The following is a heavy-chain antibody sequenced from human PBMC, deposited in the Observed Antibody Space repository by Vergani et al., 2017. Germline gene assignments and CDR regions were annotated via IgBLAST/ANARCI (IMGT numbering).Heavy chain of an antibody. CDR3: ARSSVPRTWYFDR. D-gene: IGHD6-19*01. V-gene: IGHV4-4*02. Sequence: QVQLQESGPGLVKPSGTLSLTCAVSGGSLSSSNWWSWVRPPPGKGLEGIGEIYHSGSTNYNPSLKSRVTISVDKSKNQCSLKLSSVTAADTAVSYCARSSVPRTWYFDRWGRGTLVTVSS. CDR2: IYHSGST. CDR1: GGSLSSSNW. J-gene: IGHJ2*01.